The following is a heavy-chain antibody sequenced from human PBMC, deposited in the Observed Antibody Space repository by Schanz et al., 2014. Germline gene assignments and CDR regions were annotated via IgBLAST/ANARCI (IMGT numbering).Heavy chain of an antibody. CDR3: AKLSSSGRLAGYFDY. V-gene: IGHV3-11*05. CDR1: GFTFRDYY. J-gene: IGHJ4*02. CDR2: ISSGSSYA. Sequence: QVQLVESGGGLVKPGGSLRLSCAASGFTFRDYYMSWIRQAPGKGLEWVSDISSGSSYANYAGSVKGRFSISRDYSKNTLYLQMSSLRAEDTAIYYCAKLSSSGRLAGYFDYWGQGALVTVSS. D-gene: IGHD6-19*01.